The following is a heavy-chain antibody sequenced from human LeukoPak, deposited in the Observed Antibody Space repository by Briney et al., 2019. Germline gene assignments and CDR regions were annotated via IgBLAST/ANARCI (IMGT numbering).Heavy chain of an antibody. J-gene: IGHJ3*02. CDR3: ASRDLPPGITMVRGSGAFDI. CDR2: IYSGGST. Sequence: GGSLRLSCAASGFTFSSNYMSWVRQAPGKGLEWVSVIYSGGSTYYADSVKGRFTISRDNSKNTLYLQMNSLRAEDTAVYYCASRDLPPGITMVRGSGAFDIWGQGTMVTVSS. V-gene: IGHV3-66*01. CDR1: GFTFSSNY. D-gene: IGHD3-10*01.